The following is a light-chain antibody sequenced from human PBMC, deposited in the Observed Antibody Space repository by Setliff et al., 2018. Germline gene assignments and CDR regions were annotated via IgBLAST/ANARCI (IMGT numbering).Light chain of an antibody. Sequence: QSALAQPASVSGSPEQSITISCTGEFGAYGSAYVSWYQQHPDKAPKLIIYDVSNRPSGISHRFSGSNSANTASLTISGLQAEDEAEYFCASKTGPGTYVFGTGTKV. CDR1: FGAYGSAY. CDR2: DVS. J-gene: IGLJ1*01. V-gene: IGLV2-14*03. CDR3: ASKTGPGTYV.